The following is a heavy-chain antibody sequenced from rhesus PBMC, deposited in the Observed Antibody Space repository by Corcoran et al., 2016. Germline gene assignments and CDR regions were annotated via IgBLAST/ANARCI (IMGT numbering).Heavy chain of an antibody. CDR1: GGSISGHY. CDR2: IGGSRGIT. D-gene: IGHD3-28*01. Sequence: QVQLQESGPGLVKPSETLSLTCSVSGGSISGHYCNWIRQPPGKGPEWIGYIGGSRGITYYNASLKSRVSISTDTSKNQFSLKLTSVTAADTAVYYCARFPGYYPNFDYWGQGVLVTVSS. V-gene: IGHV4-165*02. CDR3: ARFPGYYPNFDY. J-gene: IGHJ4*01.